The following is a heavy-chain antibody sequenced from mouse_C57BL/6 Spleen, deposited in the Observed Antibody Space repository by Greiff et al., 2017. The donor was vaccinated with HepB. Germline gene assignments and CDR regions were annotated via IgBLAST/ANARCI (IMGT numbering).Heavy chain of an antibody. J-gene: IGHJ4*01. V-gene: IGHV8-12*01. D-gene: IGHD4-1*02. CDR2: IYWDDDK. Sequence: QVTLKESGPGILQSSQTLSLTCSFSGFSLSTSGMGVSWIRQPSGKGLEWLAHIYWDDDKRYNPSLKSRLTISKDTSRNQVFLKITSVDTADTATYYCARAQLGRGYAMDYWGQGTSVTVSS. CDR3: ARAQLGRGYAMDY. CDR1: GFSLSTSGMG.